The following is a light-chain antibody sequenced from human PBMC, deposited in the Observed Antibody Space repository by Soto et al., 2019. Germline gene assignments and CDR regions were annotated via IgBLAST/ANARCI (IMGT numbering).Light chain of an antibody. V-gene: IGLV2-14*01. CDR3: SSYTTSTTRII. Sequence: SFMLQLASVSGSPGQSITIFFFGCSCEVVGYNHVSWYQQHPGQAPKLMIYEVSNRPSGVSNRFSGFKSGNTASLTISGLQAEDEADYYCSSYTTSTTRIIFGGGTKVTVL. J-gene: IGLJ2*01. CDR2: EVS. CDR1: SCEVVGYNH.